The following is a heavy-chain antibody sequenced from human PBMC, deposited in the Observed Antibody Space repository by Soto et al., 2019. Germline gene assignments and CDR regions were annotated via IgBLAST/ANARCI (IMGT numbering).Heavy chain of an antibody. CDR3: ARDRLDYGMDV. J-gene: IGHJ6*02. CDR1: GFTFSGYY. CDR2: ISSSSTYT. Sequence: PGGSLRLSCAASGFTFSGYYMSWIRQAPGKGLEWVSYISSSSTYTSYADSVKGRFTISRDNAKNSLYLQMNSLRAEDTAVYYCARDRLDYGMDVWGQGTAVTVSS. D-gene: IGHD3-9*01. V-gene: IGHV3-11*05.